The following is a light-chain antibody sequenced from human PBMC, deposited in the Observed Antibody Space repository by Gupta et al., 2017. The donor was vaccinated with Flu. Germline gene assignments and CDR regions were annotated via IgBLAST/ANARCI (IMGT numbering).Light chain of an antibody. CDR2: AAS. CDR1: QSLSTNY. V-gene: IGKV3-20*01. CDR3: HRYGNERRN. J-gene: IGKJ2*02. Sequence: ELVFTQSPGTLSLSPGERATLSCRASQSLSTNYLAWYQQKPGQAPRLLIYAASNRATGIPDRFSGSGSGTDFTLTISRLEPEDFAVYDCHRYGNERRNCGEGTKVEIK.